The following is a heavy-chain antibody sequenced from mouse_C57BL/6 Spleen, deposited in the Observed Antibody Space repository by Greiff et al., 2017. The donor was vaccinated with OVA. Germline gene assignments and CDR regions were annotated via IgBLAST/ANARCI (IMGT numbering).Heavy chain of an antibody. Sequence: EVKVEESGPGLVKPSQSLSLTCSVTGYSITSGYYWNWIRQFPGNKLEWMGYISYDGSNNYNPSLKNRISITRDTSKNQFFLKLNSVTTEDTATYYCARDRGEGAMDYWGQGTSVTVSS. J-gene: IGHJ4*01. V-gene: IGHV3-6*01. CDR2: ISYDGSN. CDR1: GYSITSGYY. CDR3: ARDRGEGAMDY.